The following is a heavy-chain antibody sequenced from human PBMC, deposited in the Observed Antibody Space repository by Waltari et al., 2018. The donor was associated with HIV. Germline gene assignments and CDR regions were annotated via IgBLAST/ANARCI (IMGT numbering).Heavy chain of an antibody. V-gene: IGHV4-59*01. CDR2: IHSPGRT. D-gene: IGHD2-15*01. Sequence: QLQLRKSGPRLVKPFETLALNCSVSGGSITTYLWNWYRQPPGKGLEWIGYIHSPGRTNYNPSLKSRVTISVDTSKTVFSLQLKSVTAADTAIYYCARGIFGGNPGYWGRGTLITVS. CDR3: ARGIFGGNPGY. J-gene: IGHJ4*02. CDR1: GGSITTYL.